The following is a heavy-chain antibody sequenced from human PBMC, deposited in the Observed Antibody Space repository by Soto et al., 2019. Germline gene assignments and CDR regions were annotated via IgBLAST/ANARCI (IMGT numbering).Heavy chain of an antibody. CDR2: TRNKANSYTT. CDR1: GFTFSDHY. D-gene: IGHD4-17*01. Sequence: EVQLVESGGGLVQPGGSLRLSCAASGFTFSDHYMDWVRQAPGKGLEWVGRTRNKANSYTTEYAASVKGRFTISRDDSKSSLDLQMNSLKTEDTAVYYCARELMTTVTYFDYWGQGTLVTVSS. V-gene: IGHV3-72*01. CDR3: ARELMTTVTYFDY. J-gene: IGHJ4*02.